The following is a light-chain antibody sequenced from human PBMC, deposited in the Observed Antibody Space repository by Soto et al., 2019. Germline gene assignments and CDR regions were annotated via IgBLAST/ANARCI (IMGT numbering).Light chain of an antibody. J-gene: IGKJ1*01. CDR2: AAS. CDR3: LQDDGDSWT. CDR1: RDVGSA. Sequence: QMTQSPSSLSASVGEKIIITCRASRDVGSAVSWYQQKPGQAPKLLIYAASNLYTGVPSRFSGSRSGTEFTLTISSLQPEDFASYYCLQDDGDSWTFGQGTKVEIE. V-gene: IGKV1-6*01.